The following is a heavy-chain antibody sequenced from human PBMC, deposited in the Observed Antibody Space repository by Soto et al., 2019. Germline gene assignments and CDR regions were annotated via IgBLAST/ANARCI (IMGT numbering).Heavy chain of an antibody. J-gene: IGHJ4*02. Sequence: GGSLRLSCAASGFTFDDYAMHWVRQAPGKGLEWVSLISGDGGSTYYADSVKGRFTISRDNSKNSLYLQMNSLRTEDTALYYCAKDMAVQGVIINFDYWGQGTLVTVSS. CDR3: AKDMAVQGVIINFDY. CDR1: GFTFDDYA. D-gene: IGHD3-10*01. V-gene: IGHV3-43*02. CDR2: ISGDGGST.